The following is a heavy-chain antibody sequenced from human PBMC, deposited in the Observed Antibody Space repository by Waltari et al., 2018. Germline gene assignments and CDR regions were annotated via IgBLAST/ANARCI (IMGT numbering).Heavy chain of an antibody. J-gene: IGHJ5*02. CDR2: INPNSGGT. V-gene: IGHV1-2*06. CDR3: ARVATGDYGWFDP. CDR1: GYTFTGYY. D-gene: IGHD4-17*01. Sequence: QVQLVQSGAEVKKPGASVKVSCKASGYTFTGYYMPWVRPAPGQGLEWMGRINPNSGGTNYAQKFQGRVTMTRDTSISTAYMELSRLRSDDTAVYYCARVATGDYGWFDPWGQGTLVTVSS.